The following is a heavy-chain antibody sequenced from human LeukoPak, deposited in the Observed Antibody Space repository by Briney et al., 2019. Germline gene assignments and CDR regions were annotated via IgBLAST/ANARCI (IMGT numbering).Heavy chain of an antibody. V-gene: IGHV3-23*01. J-gene: IGHJ5*02. CDR3: AKDEYCGGDCYYDSWSDP. Sequence: GGSLRLSCAASGFTFSSYAMSWVRQAPGKGLEWVSAISGSGGSTYYADSVKGRFAISRDNSKNTLYLQPNSLRAEDTAVYYCAKDEYCGGDCYYDSWSDPWGQGTLVTVSS. CDR1: GFTFSSYA. D-gene: IGHD2-21*02. CDR2: ISGSGGST.